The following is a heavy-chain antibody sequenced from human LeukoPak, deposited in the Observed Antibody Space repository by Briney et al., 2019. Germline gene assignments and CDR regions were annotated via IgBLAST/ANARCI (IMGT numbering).Heavy chain of an antibody. V-gene: IGHV1-69*04. CDR1: GGTFSSYA. CDR2: IIPNFGIA. CDR3: GSEKPPGSYGMDV. J-gene: IGHJ6*02. Sequence: GASAKVSCKASGGTFSSYAISWVRQAPGQGLEWMGRIIPNFGIANYAQKFQGRVTITADKSTSTAYMELSSLRSEDTAVYYCGSEKPPGSYGMDVWGQGTTVTVSS. D-gene: IGHD3-10*01.